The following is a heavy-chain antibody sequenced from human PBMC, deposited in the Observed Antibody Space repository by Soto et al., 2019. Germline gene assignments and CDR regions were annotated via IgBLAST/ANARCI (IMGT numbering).Heavy chain of an antibody. CDR1: GGSFSGYY. V-gene: IGHV4-34*01. CDR3: ARPGGPVVVTATPRHNAFDI. Sequence: SETLSLTCAVYGGSFSGYYWSWIRQPPGKGLEWIGEINHSGSTNYNPSLKSRVTISVDTSKNQFSLKLSSVTAADTAVYYCARPGGPVVVTATPRHNAFDIWGQGTMVTVSS. CDR2: INHSGST. J-gene: IGHJ3*02. D-gene: IGHD2-21*02.